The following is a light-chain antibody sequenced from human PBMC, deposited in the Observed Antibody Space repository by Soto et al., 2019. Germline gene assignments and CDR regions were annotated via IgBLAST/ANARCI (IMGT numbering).Light chain of an antibody. CDR3: QQYGSSPKT. CDR2: GAS. CDR1: QNVSSSY. Sequence: ELLLTQSQNTLSLSPKERDTHSCKARQNVSSSYLARYQQKPGTAPRLIIYGASHRATGIPKRFTGCRYGTDFTLTIIRLEQEDFAVYYCQQYGSSPKTCGQGTKVDIK. V-gene: IGKV3-20*01. J-gene: IGKJ1*01.